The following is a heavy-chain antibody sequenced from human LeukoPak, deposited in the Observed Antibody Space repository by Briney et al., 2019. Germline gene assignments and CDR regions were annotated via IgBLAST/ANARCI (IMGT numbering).Heavy chain of an antibody. J-gene: IGHJ4*02. Sequence: GGSLRLSCAASGFTFSSYGMHWVRQAPGKGLEWVAFIRYDGSNKYYADSVKGRFTISRDNSKNTLYLQMNSLRAEDTAVYYCAKDMEPAAGFFDSWGQGTLVTVSS. D-gene: IGHD6-13*01. CDR3: AKDMEPAAGFFDS. V-gene: IGHV3-30*02. CDR1: GFTFSSYG. CDR2: IRYDGSNK.